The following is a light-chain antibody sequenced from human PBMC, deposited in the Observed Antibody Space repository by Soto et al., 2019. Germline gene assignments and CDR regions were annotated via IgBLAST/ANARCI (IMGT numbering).Light chain of an antibody. CDR1: SSNIGADYD. CDR2: GNN. V-gene: IGLV1-40*01. Sequence: QSVLTQPPSVSGAPGQRVTISCTGSSSNIGADYDVNWYQHLPGTAPKVLIYGNNNRPSGVPDRFSGSKSGTSASLAITGLQADDEADYYCQSYDSSLYGYVFGTGTKVTVL. CDR3: QSYDSSLYGYV. J-gene: IGLJ1*01.